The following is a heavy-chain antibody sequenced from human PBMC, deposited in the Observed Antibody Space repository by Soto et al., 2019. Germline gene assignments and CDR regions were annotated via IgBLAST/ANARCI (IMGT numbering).Heavy chain of an antibody. CDR3: ARGGVASGGMDV. V-gene: IGHV1-18*01. CDR2: ISPSSGAT. Sequence: WASVKVSCKASGYTFINYGISWVRQAPGQGPEWMGWISPSSGATNYAQKLQDRVTMTTDTSTSTAYMELRSLRSDDTAVYYCARGGVASGGMDVWGQGTTVTVSS. CDR1: GYTFINYG. D-gene: IGHD3-10*01. J-gene: IGHJ6*02.